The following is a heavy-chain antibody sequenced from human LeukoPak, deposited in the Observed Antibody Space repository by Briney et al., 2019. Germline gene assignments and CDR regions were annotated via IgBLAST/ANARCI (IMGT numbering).Heavy chain of an antibody. CDR2: INYIGSP. V-gene: IGHV4-59*08. CDR3: ARRRTTMLRGVQIAASVDF. J-gene: IGHJ4*02. Sequence: PSEALSLTCTVSGGSINSFYWSWIRQSPGKGLESIGYINYIGSPNYNPSLKSRVTISIDTSKNQFSLNLHSVTAADTAVYYCARRRTTMLRGVQIAASVDFWGQGTLVTVPT. D-gene: IGHD3-10*01. CDR1: GGSINSFY.